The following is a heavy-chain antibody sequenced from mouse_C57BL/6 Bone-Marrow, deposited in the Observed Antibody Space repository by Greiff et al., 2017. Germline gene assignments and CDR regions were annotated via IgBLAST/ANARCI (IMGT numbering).Heavy chain of an antibody. J-gene: IGHJ2*01. Sequence: VQLQQSGAELVRPGTSVKVSCKASGYAFTNYLIKWVKQRPGQGLEWIGVINPGSGGTNYNEKFKGKATLTADKSSSTAYMQLSSLTSEDSAVYFCARRDWDVVDYWGQGTTLTVSS. D-gene: IGHD4-1*01. CDR3: ARRDWDVVDY. CDR1: GYAFTNYL. CDR2: INPGSGGT. V-gene: IGHV1-54*01.